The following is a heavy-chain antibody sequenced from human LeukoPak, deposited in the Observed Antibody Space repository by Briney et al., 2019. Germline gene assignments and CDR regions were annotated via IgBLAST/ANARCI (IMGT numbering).Heavy chain of an antibody. V-gene: IGHV1-69*04. D-gene: IGHD2-2*01. CDR2: IIPILGIA. CDR3: ARYPRGCSSTSCQYYYYGMDV. J-gene: IGHJ6*02. Sequence: SVKVSCKASGGTFSSYAISWVRQAPGQGLEWMGRIIPILGIANYAQKFQGRVTITADKSTSTAYMELSSLRSEDTAVYYCARYPRGCSSTSCQYYYYGMDVWGQGTTVTVSS. CDR1: GGTFSSYA.